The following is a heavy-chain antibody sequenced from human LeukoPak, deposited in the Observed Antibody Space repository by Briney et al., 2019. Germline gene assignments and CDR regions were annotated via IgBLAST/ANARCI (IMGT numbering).Heavy chain of an antibody. Sequence: GGSLRLSCAASGFTFSSYAMSWVHQAPGKGLEWVSAISGSGGSTYYADSVKGRFTISRDNSKNTLYLQMNSLRAEDTAVYYCAKDLSYYDILTGRSGFDYWGQGTLVTVSS. CDR1: GFTFSSYA. V-gene: IGHV3-23*01. J-gene: IGHJ4*02. CDR3: AKDLSYYDILTGRSGFDY. CDR2: ISGSGGST. D-gene: IGHD3-9*01.